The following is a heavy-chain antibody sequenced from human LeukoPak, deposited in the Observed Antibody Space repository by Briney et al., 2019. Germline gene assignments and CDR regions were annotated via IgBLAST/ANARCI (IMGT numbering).Heavy chain of an antibody. Sequence: SETLSLTYTVSGYSITSGYYWGWIRQPPGKGLEWIGTIYHRGSTYYSPSLKSRVTISVDTSKNQFSLNLISVTAADTAVYFCARETYTSSQRDYWGQGTLVTVSS. V-gene: IGHV4-38-2*02. J-gene: IGHJ4*02. CDR3: ARETYTSSQRDY. CDR1: GYSITSGYY. CDR2: IYHRGST. D-gene: IGHD6-13*01.